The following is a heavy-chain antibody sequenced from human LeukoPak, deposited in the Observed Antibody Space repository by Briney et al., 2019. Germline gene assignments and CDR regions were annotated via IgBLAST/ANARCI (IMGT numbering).Heavy chain of an antibody. V-gene: IGHV1-46*04. CDR3: GREEGSIAAEGIQH. J-gene: IGHJ1*01. Sequence: GASVKVSCKASGYTFTSYYMHGVRQAPGQGLEWMGIINPSGGSTSYAQKLQGRVNLTRDPSTGTVYMELSRLGSEVTGVYYCGREEGSIAAEGIQHWGQGTLVTVSS. CDR1: GYTFTSYY. D-gene: IGHD6-13*01. CDR2: INPSGGST.